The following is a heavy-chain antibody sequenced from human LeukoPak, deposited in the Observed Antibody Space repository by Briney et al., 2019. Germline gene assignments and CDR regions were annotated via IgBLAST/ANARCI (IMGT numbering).Heavy chain of an antibody. J-gene: IGHJ6*02. Sequence: SETLSLTCTVSGGSISSYYWSWIRQPPGKGLEWIGYIYYSGSTNYNPSLKSRVTISVDTSKNQFSLKLSSVTAADTAVYYCARVRYNWNGYYYGMDVWGQGTTVTVSS. CDR1: GGSISSYY. CDR2: IYYSGST. CDR3: ARVRYNWNGYYYGMDV. D-gene: IGHD1-20*01. V-gene: IGHV4-59*12.